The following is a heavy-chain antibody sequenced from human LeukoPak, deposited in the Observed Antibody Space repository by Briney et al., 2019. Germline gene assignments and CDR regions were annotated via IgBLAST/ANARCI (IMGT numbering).Heavy chain of an antibody. CDR2: IYYSGCT. CDR3: ARGGRGKH. CDR1: GGSISGSSYY. Sequence: SETLSLTCTVSGGSISGSSYYWGWIRQPPGKGLEWIGYIYYSGCTNYNPSLKSRVTISVDTSKNQFSLKLSSVTAADTAVYYCARGGRGKHWGQGTLVTVSS. V-gene: IGHV4-61*05. J-gene: IGHJ4*02. D-gene: IGHD3-16*01.